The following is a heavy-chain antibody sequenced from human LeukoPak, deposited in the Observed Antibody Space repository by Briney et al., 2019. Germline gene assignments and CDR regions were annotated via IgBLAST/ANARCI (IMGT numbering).Heavy chain of an antibody. D-gene: IGHD3-10*01. CDR3: ARANYGSGSFYAMDV. Sequence: GGSLRLSCAASGFTFSSHWMHWVRQAPGKGLVCVSRINSVGSSTSYADSVKGRFTISRDNAKNTLYLQMNSLRAEDTAVYYCARANYGSGSFYAMDVWGKGTTVTVSS. CDR2: INSVGSST. V-gene: IGHV3-74*01. CDR1: GFTFSSHW. J-gene: IGHJ6*04.